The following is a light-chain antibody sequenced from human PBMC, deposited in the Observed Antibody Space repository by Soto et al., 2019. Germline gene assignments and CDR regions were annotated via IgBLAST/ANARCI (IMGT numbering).Light chain of an antibody. J-gene: IGLJ2*01. CDR3: QSYDSRLSGVV. CDR2: GNS. Sequence: QPVLTQPPSVSGAPGQRVTISCTGSSSNIGAGYDVHWYQQLPGTAPKLLIYGNSNRPSGVPDRFPGSKSGTSASLAITGLQAEDEADYYCQSYDSRLSGVVFGGGTKVTVL. CDR1: SSNIGAGYD. V-gene: IGLV1-40*01.